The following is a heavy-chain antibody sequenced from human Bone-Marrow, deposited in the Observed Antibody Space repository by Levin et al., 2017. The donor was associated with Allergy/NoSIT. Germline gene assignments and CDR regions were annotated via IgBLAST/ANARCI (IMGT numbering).Heavy chain of an antibody. CDR1: GFTFSNYG. J-gene: IGHJ4*02. Sequence: GGSLRLSCVASGFTFSNYGMHWVRQAPGKGLEWISFISSSSGTIYYADSAKGRFTISRDNAKNSLFLQMSSLGAEDTAVYYCATGGLVGASYYFDSWVQGTLVTVSS. V-gene: IGHV3-48*01. CDR2: ISSSSGTI. CDR3: ATGGLVGASYYFDS. D-gene: IGHD1-26*01.